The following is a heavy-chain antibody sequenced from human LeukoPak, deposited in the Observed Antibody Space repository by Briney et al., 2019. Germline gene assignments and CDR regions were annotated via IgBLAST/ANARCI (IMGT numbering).Heavy chain of an antibody. CDR3: ARAQAQAYGSGSYYIPVISGSDY. CDR1: GYTFTSYY. CDR2: INPSGGST. J-gene: IGHJ4*02. V-gene: IGHV1-46*01. D-gene: IGHD3-10*01. Sequence: ASVKVSCKASGYTFTSYYMHWVRRAPGQGLEWMGIINPSGGSTSYAQKFQGRVTMTRDTSTSTVYMELSSLRSEDTAVYYCARAQAQAYGSGSYYIPVISGSDYWGQGTLVTVSS.